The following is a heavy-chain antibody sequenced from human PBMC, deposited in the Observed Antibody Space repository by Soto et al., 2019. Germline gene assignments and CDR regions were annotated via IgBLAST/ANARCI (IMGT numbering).Heavy chain of an antibody. J-gene: IGHJ4*02. CDR3: ARDPCLGSSSCYFDY. Sequence: GGSLRLSCAASGFTVSGNYMSWVRQAPGKGLEWVSIIYTGGSAYYADSVKGRFTISRDNSKNTVYLQMNSLRVEDTAVYYCARDPCLGSSSCYFDYWGQGTAVTVSS. V-gene: IGHV3-66*01. CDR2: IYTGGSA. D-gene: IGHD2-2*01. CDR1: GFTVSGNY.